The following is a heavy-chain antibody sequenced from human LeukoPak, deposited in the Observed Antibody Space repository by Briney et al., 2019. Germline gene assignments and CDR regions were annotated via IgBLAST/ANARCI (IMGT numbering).Heavy chain of an antibody. J-gene: IGHJ4*02. CDR2: MNPNSGNT. CDR3: ARVRLGNSGVDY. CDR1: GYTFTSYD. V-gene: IGHV1-8*01. D-gene: IGHD4-23*01. Sequence: ASVKVSCKASGYTFTSYDINWARQATGQGLEWMGWMNPNSGNTGYAQKFQGRVTMTRNTSIRTAYMELSSLRSEDTAVYYCARVRLGNSGVDYWGQGTLVTVSS.